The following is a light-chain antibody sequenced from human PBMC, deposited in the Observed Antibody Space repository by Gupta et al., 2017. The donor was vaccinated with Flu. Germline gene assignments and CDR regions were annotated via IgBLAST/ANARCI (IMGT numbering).Light chain of an antibody. CDR1: SSDGGSYNY. CDR2: GVS. V-gene: IGLV2-14*04. J-gene: IGLJ2*01. CDR3: DSNTSNNTGV. Sequence: ITYAWTGSSSDGGSYNYVLWHVEAPRNLLKLRSAGVSNRQSGVANRFSGSGSGTDGYLTISGLQAEDEADYYGDSNTSNNTGVFGGGTKLTVL.